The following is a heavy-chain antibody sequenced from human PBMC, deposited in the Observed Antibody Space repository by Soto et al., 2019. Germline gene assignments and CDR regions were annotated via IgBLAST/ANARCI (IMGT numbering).Heavy chain of an antibody. D-gene: IGHD3-9*01. CDR2: INPNSGGT. CDR1: GYTFTGYY. CDR3: ARSIDDILTGYSYYFDY. Sequence: QVQLVQSGAEVKKPGASVKVSCKASGYTFTGYYMHWVRQAPGQGLEWMGWINPNSGGTNYAQKFQGWVTMTRDTSISTAYMELSRPRSDDTAVYYCARSIDDILTGYSYYFDYWGQGTLVTVSS. J-gene: IGHJ4*02. V-gene: IGHV1-2*04.